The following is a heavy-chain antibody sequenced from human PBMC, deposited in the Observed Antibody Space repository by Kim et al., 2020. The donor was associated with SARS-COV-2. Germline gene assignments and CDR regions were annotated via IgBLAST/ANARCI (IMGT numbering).Heavy chain of an antibody. CDR2: ITWNGGDT. CDR3: ARGRDIFTGPIDL. CDR1: GFIFKEYG. V-gene: IGHV3-20*04. D-gene: IGHD3-9*01. Sequence: GGSLRLSCAASGFIFKEYGMTWVRQAPGKGLECVAAITWNGGDTAYADSVKGRFTISRDNAKNSLYLEMNSLRAEDTAFYYCARGRDIFTGPIDLWGQGT. J-gene: IGHJ5*02.